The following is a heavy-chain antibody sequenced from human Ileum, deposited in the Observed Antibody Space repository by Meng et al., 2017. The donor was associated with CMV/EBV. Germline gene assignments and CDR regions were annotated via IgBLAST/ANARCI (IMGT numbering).Heavy chain of an antibody. Sequence: GGSLRLSCAASGFIFSNYTIHWVRQAPGKGLEWVSSISSSSAHIYYADSLEGRLTISRDNAKNSLYLQMNSLRAEDTAVYYCARTRGNSDGFDYWGQGTLVTVSS. CDR3: ARTRGNSDGFDY. V-gene: IGHV3-21*01. CDR1: GFIFSNYT. D-gene: IGHD5-18*01. CDR2: ISSSSAHI. J-gene: IGHJ4*02.